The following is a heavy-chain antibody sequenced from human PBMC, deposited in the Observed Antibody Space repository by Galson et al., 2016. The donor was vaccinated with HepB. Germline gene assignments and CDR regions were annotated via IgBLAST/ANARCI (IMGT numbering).Heavy chain of an antibody. CDR3: ATRYCIGISCPDVFDI. CDR2: IGDGGTIR. Sequence: SLRLSCAASGFAFSDSYMSWIRQAPGKGLEWVSYIGDGGTIRYYADSVKGRFTVSRDNAKNLLYLDMNGLRAEDTALYYCATRYCIGISCPDVFDIWGHGTRVTVSS. CDR1: GFAFSDSY. D-gene: IGHD2-2*01. V-gene: IGHV3-11*01. J-gene: IGHJ3*02.